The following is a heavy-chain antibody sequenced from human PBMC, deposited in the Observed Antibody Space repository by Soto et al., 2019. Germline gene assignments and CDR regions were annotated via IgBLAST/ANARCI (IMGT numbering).Heavy chain of an antibody. CDR1: GFTFSSYG. CDR3: ARVPREWYFDL. CDR2: IKQDGSEK. Sequence: GGSLRLSCAASGFTFSSYGMHWVRQAPGKGLEWVANIKQDGSEKYYVDSVKGRFTISRDNAKNSLYLQMNSLRAEDTAVYYCARVPREWYFDLWGRGTLVTVSS. J-gene: IGHJ2*01. V-gene: IGHV3-7*01.